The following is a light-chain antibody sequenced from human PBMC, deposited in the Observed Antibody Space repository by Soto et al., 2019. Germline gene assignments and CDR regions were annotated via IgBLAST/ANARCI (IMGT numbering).Light chain of an antibody. CDR3: SSHAGIINVV. CDR2: EVT. CDR1: SSDVGGYNY. Sequence: QSALTQPPSASGSPGQSVTISCTGTSSDVGGYNYVSWYQQHPGKAPKLMIYEVTKRPSGAPDRFSGSKSGNTASLTVSGLLAEYEADYYCSSHAGIINVVFGGGPKITFL. V-gene: IGLV2-8*01. J-gene: IGLJ3*02.